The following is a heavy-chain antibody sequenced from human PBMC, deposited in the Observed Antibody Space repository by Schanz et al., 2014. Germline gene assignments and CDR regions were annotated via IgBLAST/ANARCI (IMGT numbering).Heavy chain of an antibody. CDR1: GFSFSDYG. Sequence: LVESGGGVVQPGRSLRLSCAGSGFSFSDYGMHWVRQAPGRGLEWVAVISYHGSERYYADSVKGRFTISRDNSKNTLYLQMNSLRTEDTAVYFCAKSYDTSGYSGFDYWGQGTLVTVSS. CDR2: ISYHGSER. V-gene: IGHV3-30*18. D-gene: IGHD3-22*01. J-gene: IGHJ4*02. CDR3: AKSYDTSGYSGFDY.